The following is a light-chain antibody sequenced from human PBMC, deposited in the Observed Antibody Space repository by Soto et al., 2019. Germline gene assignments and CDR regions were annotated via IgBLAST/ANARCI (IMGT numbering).Light chain of an antibody. CDR1: QSVSTV. CDR3: QHYGSSPPYT. J-gene: IGKJ2*01. Sequence: EVVLTQSPGALSLSPGERATLSCRTSQSVSTVAWYQQKPGQTPRLLIFGTSSRATVIPDRFGGSGSGTDFTITITMTKPEDCAVCFCQHYGSSPPYTFGQGTKLELK. CDR2: GTS. V-gene: IGKV3-20*01.